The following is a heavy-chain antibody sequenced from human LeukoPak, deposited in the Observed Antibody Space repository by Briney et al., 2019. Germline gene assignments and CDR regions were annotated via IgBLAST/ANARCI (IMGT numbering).Heavy chain of an antibody. J-gene: IGHJ4*02. D-gene: IGHD6-13*01. Sequence: SETLSLTCTVSGGSISSYYWTWIRQPPGKGLEWIGEIDHSGSTNYNPSLKSRVTISVDKSKNQFSLKLSSVTAADTAVYYCARGGGAAAADWGQGTLVTVSS. CDR2: IDHSGST. CDR1: GGSISSYY. V-gene: IGHV4-34*01. CDR3: ARGGGAAAAD.